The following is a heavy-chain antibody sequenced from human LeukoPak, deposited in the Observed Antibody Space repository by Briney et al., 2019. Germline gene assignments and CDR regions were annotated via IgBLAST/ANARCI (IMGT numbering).Heavy chain of an antibody. J-gene: IGHJ4*02. CDR1: GYTFTSYD. V-gene: IGHV1-8*03. CDR3: ARDSSNSEGLNFDY. Sequence: ASVKVSCKASGYTFTSYDINWVRQATGQGLEWMGWMNPNSGNTGYAQKFQGRVTITRNTSISTAYMELSSLRSEDTAVYYCARDSSNSEGLNFDYWAREPWSPSPQ. D-gene: IGHD6-13*01. CDR2: MNPNSGNT.